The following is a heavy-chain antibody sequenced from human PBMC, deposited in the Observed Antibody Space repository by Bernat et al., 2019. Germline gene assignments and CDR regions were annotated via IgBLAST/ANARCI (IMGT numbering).Heavy chain of an antibody. D-gene: IGHD5-12*01. Sequence: QVQLVQSGAEVKKPGASVKVSCKASGYTFTSYDINWVRQATGQGLEWMGWMNPNSGNTGYAQKFQGRVTMTTDTSTSTAYMELRSLRSDDTAVYYCARGRSGIVATLSFDYWGQGTLVTVSS. J-gene: IGHJ4*02. CDR2: MNPNSGNT. V-gene: IGHV1-8*01. CDR3: ARGRSGIVATLSFDY. CDR1: GYTFTSYD.